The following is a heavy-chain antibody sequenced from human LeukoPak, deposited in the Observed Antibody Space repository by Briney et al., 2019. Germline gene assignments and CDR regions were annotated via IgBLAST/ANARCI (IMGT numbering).Heavy chain of an antibody. D-gene: IGHD5-12*01. J-gene: IGHJ4*02. CDR3: AADVDIADY. CDR1: GGSISSGSYY. V-gene: IGHV4-61*02. Sequence: SETLSLTCTVSGGSISSGSYYWSWIRQPAGKGLEWIGRIYTGGSTNYNPSLKSRVTISVDTSKNQLSLKLSSVTAADTAVYYCAADVDIADYWGQGTLVTVSS. CDR2: IYTGGST.